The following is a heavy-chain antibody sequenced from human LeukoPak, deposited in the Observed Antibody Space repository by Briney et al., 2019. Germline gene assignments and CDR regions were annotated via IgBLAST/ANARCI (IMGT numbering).Heavy chain of an antibody. CDR2: IYHSGST. CDR1: GGSISSGGYY. V-gene: IGHV4-30-2*01. CDR3: ASGYSYGEDAFDI. Sequence: SETLSLTCTVSGGSISSGGYYWSWIRQPPGKGLEWIGYIYHSGSTYYNPSLKSRVTISVDRSKNQFSLKLSSVTAADTAVYYCASGYSYGEDAFDIWGQGTTVTVSS. J-gene: IGHJ3*02. D-gene: IGHD5-18*01.